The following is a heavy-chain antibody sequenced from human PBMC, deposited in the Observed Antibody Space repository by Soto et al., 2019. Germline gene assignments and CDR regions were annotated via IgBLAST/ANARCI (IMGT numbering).Heavy chain of an antibody. D-gene: IGHD6-6*01. CDR1: GYTFTDYA. V-gene: IGHV1-18*04. CDR2: ISPYSGNT. Sequence: QVQLVQSGAEVMTPGASVKVSCKASGYTFTDYAINWVRQAPGQGFQWVGWISPYSGNTTSAENFFDRVTLTTDTPTRTTYLELRSLRSDDTAVYYCARDHGLAWAVRPANDYYAMDVCGQGTTVTVSS. J-gene: IGHJ6*02. CDR3: ARDHGLAWAVRPANDYYAMDV.